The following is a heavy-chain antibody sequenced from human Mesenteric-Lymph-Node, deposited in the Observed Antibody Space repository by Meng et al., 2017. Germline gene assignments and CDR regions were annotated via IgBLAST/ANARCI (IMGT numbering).Heavy chain of an antibody. V-gene: IGHV3-49*04. Sequence: GESLKISCTASGFTFGDYAMSWVRQAPGKGLEWVGFIRSKAYGGTTEYAASVKGRFTISRDDSKSIAYLQMDSLKTEDTAVYYCTRDIIGRQYDILTGQTLLYYYYGMEVWGQGTTVTVSS. D-gene: IGHD3-9*01. CDR1: GFTFGDYA. J-gene: IGHJ6*02. CDR3: TRDIIGRQYDILTGQTLLYYYYGMEV. CDR2: IRSKAYGGTT.